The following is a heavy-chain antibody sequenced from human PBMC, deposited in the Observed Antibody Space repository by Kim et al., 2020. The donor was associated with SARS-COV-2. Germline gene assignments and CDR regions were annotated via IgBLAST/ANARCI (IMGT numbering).Heavy chain of an antibody. Sequence: SETLSLTCTVSGYSISSGYYWGWIRQPPGKGLEWIGSIYHSGSTYYNPSLKSRVTISVDTSKNQFSLKLSSVTAADTAVYYCARSGYSYGSFDYWGQGTLVTVSS. CDR2: IYHSGST. J-gene: IGHJ4*02. D-gene: IGHD5-18*01. CDR3: ARSGYSYGSFDY. CDR1: GYSISSGYY. V-gene: IGHV4-38-2*02.